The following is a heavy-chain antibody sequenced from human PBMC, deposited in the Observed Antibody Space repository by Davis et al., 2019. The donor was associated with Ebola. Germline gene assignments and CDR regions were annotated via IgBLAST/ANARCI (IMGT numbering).Heavy chain of an antibody. CDR3: EVAVAGTGYMDV. CDR2: IRSKANSYAT. D-gene: IGHD6-19*01. CDR1: GFTFSGSA. J-gene: IGHJ6*02. Sequence: PGGSLRLSCAASGFTFSGSAMHWVRQASGKGLEWVGRIRSKANSYATAYAASVKGRSTISRDDSKNTAYLQMNSLKTEDTAVYYCEVAVAGTGYMDVWGQGTTVTVSS. V-gene: IGHV3-73*01.